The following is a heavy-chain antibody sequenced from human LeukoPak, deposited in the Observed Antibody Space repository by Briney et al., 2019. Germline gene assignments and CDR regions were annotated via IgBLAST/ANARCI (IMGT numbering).Heavy chain of an antibody. Sequence: GASVKVSCKASGYTFTSYDVNWVRQATGQGLEWMGWMNPNSGNTGYAQKFQGRVTMTRNTSISTAYMELSSLRSEDTAVYYCARGLRIQLWSYLGCWGQGTLVTVSS. D-gene: IGHD5-18*01. CDR1: GYTFTSYD. CDR2: MNPNSGNT. V-gene: IGHV1-8*01. CDR3: ARGLRIQLWSYLGC. J-gene: IGHJ4*02.